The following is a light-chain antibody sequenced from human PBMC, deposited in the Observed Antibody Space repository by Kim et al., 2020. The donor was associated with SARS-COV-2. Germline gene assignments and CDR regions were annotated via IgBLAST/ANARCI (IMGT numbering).Light chain of an antibody. Sequence: PGEKVAPPRGAGRGVVRTHLTWHQKKPRQSPRLHICGAPRRATGLPDRFSGGGAGTDFTLTIGRPVPKEFAVYYCEQYGGAPYFLGQGTKLDI. CDR1: RGVVRTH. CDR3: EQYGGAPYF. CDR2: GAP. J-gene: IGKJ2*01. V-gene: IGKV3-20*01.